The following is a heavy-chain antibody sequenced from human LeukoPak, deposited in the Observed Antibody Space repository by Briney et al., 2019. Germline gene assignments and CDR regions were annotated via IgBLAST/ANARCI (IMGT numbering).Heavy chain of an antibody. CDR3: AKDSATVGNNEHFFDS. D-gene: IGHD1-26*01. Sequence: ASVKVSCKASGFTFMGYYIHWVRQAPGQRPEWMGIINRRDGWAGYARNFQGKVTMTRDTSTGTFYMELSNLRSEDAAVYFCAKDSATVGNNEHFFDSWGQGTLVSVSS. J-gene: IGHJ4*02. CDR1: GFTFMGYY. V-gene: IGHV1-46*01. CDR2: INRRDGWA.